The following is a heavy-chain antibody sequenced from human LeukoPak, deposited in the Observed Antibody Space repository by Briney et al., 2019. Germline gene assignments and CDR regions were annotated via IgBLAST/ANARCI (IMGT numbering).Heavy chain of an antibody. CDR3: ARWNGSGSFYYFDY. J-gene: IGHJ4*02. V-gene: IGHV4-39*07. Sequence: KTSETLSLTCTVSGGSTSSSSYYWGWIRQPPGKGLEWIGSIYYSGSTYYNPSLKSRVTISVDTFKNQFSLKLSSVTAADTAVYYCARWNGSGSFYYFDYWGQGTLVTVSS. D-gene: IGHD3-10*01. CDR2: IYYSGST. CDR1: GGSTSSSSYY.